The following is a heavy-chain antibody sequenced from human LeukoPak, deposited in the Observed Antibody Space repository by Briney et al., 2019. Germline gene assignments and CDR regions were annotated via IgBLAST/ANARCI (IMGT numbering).Heavy chain of an antibody. CDR1: GFTFSSYA. V-gene: IGHV3-23*01. J-gene: IGHJ4*02. CDR3: AKDMEAVFGVVIDY. CDR2: ISGSGGST. Sequence: GGSLRLSCAASGFTFSSYAMSWVRRAPGKGLEWVSAISGSGGSTYYADSVKGRFTISRDNSKNTLYLQMNSLRAEDTAVYYCAKDMEAVFGVVIDYWGQGTLVTVSS. D-gene: IGHD3-3*01.